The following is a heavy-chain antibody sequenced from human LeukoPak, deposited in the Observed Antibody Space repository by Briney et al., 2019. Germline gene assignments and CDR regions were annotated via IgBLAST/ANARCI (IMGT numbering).Heavy chain of an antibody. V-gene: IGHV4-31*03. CDR1: GGSISSGGYY. D-gene: IGHD5-18*01. CDR2: IYYSGST. CDR3: ASVDTAMVVDY. J-gene: IGHJ4*02. Sequence: PSETLSLTCTVSGGSISSGGYYWSWIRQHPGKGLEWIGYIYYSGSTYYSPSLKSRVTISVDTSKNQFSLKLSSVTAADTAVYYCASVDTAMVVDYWGQGTLVTVSS.